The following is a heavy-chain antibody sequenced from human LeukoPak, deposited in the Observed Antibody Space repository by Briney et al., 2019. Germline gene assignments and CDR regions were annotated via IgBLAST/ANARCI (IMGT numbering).Heavy chain of an antibody. CDR3: TRYDSSRFDP. D-gene: IGHD1-1*01. Sequence: PGGSLRLLCAASGFTFSGYGMHWVRQAPGKGLEWVTGIAFDGSRKHYADSVKGRFTISRDNARNTMDLQMNSLRVEDTAVYHCTRYDSSRFDPWVQGSLVIVSS. CDR2: IAFDGSRK. V-gene: IGHV3-30*03. J-gene: IGHJ5*02. CDR1: GFTFSGYG.